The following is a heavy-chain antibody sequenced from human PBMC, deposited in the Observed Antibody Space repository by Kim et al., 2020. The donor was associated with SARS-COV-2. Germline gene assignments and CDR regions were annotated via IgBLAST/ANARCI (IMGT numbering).Heavy chain of an antibody. V-gene: IGHV3-48*03. J-gene: IGHJ6*02. CDR2: ISSSGSTR. D-gene: IGHD3-10*01. Sequence: GGSLRLSCAASGFPFSSYEMNWVRQAPGKGLEWISYISSSGSTRYYADSVKGRFTMSRNNADKSLYLQMNSLRAEDTAVYYCTRDQWFGDGYYGMDVWGQGTTVTVSS. CDR3: TRDQWFGDGYYGMDV. CDR1: GFPFSSYE.